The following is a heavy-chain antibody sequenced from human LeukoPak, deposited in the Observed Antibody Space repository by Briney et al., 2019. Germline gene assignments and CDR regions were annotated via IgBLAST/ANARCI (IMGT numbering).Heavy chain of an antibody. V-gene: IGHV4-59*08. J-gene: IGHJ4*02. CDR2: IYYSGST. D-gene: IGHD4-17*01. CDR1: GGSISSYY. Sequence: NTSETLSLTCTVSGGSISSYYWSWIRQPPGKGREWIGYIYYSGSTNYNPSLKSRVTISVDTSKNQFSLKLSSVTAADTAVYYCARKGKVTTNYFDYWGQGTLVTVSP. CDR3: ARKGKVTTNYFDY.